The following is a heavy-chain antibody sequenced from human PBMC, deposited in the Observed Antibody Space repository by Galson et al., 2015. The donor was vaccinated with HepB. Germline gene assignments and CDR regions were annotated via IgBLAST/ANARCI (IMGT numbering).Heavy chain of an antibody. Sequence: SVKVSCKASGYTFTSYGISWVRQAPGQGLEWMGWISAYNGNTNYAQKLQGRVTMTTDTSTSTAYMELRSLRSDDTAVYYCARGRYDILTGYYNPYYYGMDVWGQGTTVTVSS. CDR3: ARGRYDILTGYYNPYYYGMDV. D-gene: IGHD3-9*01. J-gene: IGHJ6*02. CDR1: GYTFTSYG. CDR2: ISAYNGNT. V-gene: IGHV1-18*01.